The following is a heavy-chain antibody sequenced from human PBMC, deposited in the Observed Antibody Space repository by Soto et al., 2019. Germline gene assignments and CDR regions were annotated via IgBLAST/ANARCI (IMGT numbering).Heavy chain of an antibody. D-gene: IGHD5-12*01. V-gene: IGHV1-69*04. J-gene: IGHJ4*02. CDR2: IIPILGIA. CDR3: ERDSPIGSTYSGYDGIDY. Sequence: SVKVSCKASGGTFSSYTISWVRQAPGQGLEWMGRIIPILGIANYAQKFQGRVTITADKSTSTAYMELNSLRSEDTAVYYCERDSPIGSTYSGYDGIDYWGQGTLVTVAS. CDR1: GGTFSSYT.